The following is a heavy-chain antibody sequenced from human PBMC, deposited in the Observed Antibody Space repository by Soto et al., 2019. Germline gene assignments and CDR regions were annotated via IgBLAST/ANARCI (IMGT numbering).Heavy chain of an antibody. CDR1: GYIFTSYW. CDR3: ARLPVLSLVAVWGFEY. Sequence: EVQLVQSGAEVRKPGESLKISCKVSGYIFTSYWISWVRQMPGKGLEWMGRIDPTDSYTDYSPSFQGHVTFSVDKSINTAYLQWSSLKASDSAMYYCARLPVLSLVAVWGFEYWGLGTLVAVSS. D-gene: IGHD3-16*01. V-gene: IGHV5-10-1*03. CDR2: IDPTDSYT. J-gene: IGHJ4*02.